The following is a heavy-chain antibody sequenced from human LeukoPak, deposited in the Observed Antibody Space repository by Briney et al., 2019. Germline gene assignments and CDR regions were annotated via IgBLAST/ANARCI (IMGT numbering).Heavy chain of an antibody. Sequence: GGSLRLSCAASGFTFSSYWMSWVRQAPGKGLEWVANIKQDGSEKYYVDSVKGRFTISRDNAKNSLYLQMNSLRAEDTAVYYCWRRGSIGHLWPRYDPGGGEPRVTAS. J-gene: IGHJ5*02. CDR2: IKQDGSEK. D-gene: IGHD3-16*01. CDR1: GFTFSSYW. CDR3: WRRGSIGHLWPRYDP. V-gene: IGHV3-7*01.